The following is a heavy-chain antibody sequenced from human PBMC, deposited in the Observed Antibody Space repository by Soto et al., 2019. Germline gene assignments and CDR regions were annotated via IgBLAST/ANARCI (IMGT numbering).Heavy chain of an antibody. J-gene: IGHJ6*02. CDR2: MYYSGST. D-gene: IGHD3-10*01. CDR3: ATRTDYYYGSGSLGGMDV. Sequence: PSETLTLTCTVSGGSIRSYYWSWIRQPPGKGLEWIGYMYYSGSTYYNPSLKSRVTISVDTSKNQFSLKLNSVTAADTAVYYCATRTDYYYGSGSLGGMDVWGQGTTVTVS. V-gene: IGHV4-59*12. CDR1: GGSIRSYY.